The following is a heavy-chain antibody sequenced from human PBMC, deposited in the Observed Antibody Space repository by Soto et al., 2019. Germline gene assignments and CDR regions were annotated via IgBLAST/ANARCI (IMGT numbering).Heavy chain of an antibody. V-gene: IGHV3-23*01. CDR2: ISRSGRGSA. J-gene: IGHJ4*02. CDR3: ARGRYLDSSDYWVANLPFDH. Sequence: LRLSCAASGFTFNGYVMTWVRQAPGEGLEWVSSISRSGRGSAYYADSVKGRFTISRDNSENTLFLQMNNLRDEDTALYYCARGRYLDSSDYWVANLPFDHWGLGTLVTVSS. CDR1: GFTFNGYV. D-gene: IGHD3-22*01.